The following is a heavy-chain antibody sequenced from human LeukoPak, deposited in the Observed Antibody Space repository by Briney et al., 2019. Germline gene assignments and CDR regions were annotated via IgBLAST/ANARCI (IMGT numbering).Heavy chain of an antibody. Sequence: GGSLRLSCAASGFTFDDYTMHWVRQATGKGLEWVSAIGTAGDTFYPGSVKGRFTISRENAKNSLSLQINSLKAEDTAVYYCVRQQTSHGNFDYWGQGTLVTVSS. CDR2: IGTAGDT. CDR1: GFTFDDYT. V-gene: IGHV3-13*01. D-gene: IGHD1-26*01. J-gene: IGHJ4*02. CDR3: VRQQTSHGNFDY.